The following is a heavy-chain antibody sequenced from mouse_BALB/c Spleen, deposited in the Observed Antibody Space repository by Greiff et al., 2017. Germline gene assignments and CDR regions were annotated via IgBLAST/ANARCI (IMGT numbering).Heavy chain of an antibody. CDR3: ARWDYGYKVPYAMDY. Sequence: QVQLQQSGPELVKPGASVKISCKASGYAFSSSWMNWVKQRPGQGLEWIGRIYPGDGDTNYNGKFKGEATLTADKSSSTAYMQLSSLTSVDSAVYFCARWDYGYKVPYAMDYWGQGTSVTVSS. CDR1: GYAFSSSW. V-gene: IGHV1-82*01. D-gene: IGHD1-2*01. J-gene: IGHJ4*01. CDR2: IYPGDGDT.